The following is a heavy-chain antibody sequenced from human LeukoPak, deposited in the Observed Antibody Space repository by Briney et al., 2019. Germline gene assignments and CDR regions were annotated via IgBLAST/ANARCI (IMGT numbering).Heavy chain of an antibody. J-gene: IGHJ5*02. CDR2: TYYRSKWYY. V-gene: IGHV6-1*01. D-gene: IGHD1-1*01. CDR3: AGGGVRTGFDP. CDR1: GDGVSSNSTP. Sequence: SQTLSLTCAISGDGVSSNSTPWNWIRQSPSRGLEWLRRTYYRSKWYYEYAVSVKSRITINPDTSRKQFSLQLDSVTPEDTAVYYCAGGGVRTGFDPWGQGTLVTVSS.